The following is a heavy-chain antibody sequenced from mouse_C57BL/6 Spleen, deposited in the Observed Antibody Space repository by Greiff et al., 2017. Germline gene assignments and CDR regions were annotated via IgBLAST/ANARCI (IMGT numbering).Heavy chain of an antibody. CDR2: IDPSDGYT. CDR1: GYTFTSYW. CDR3: ARYGDYDYEYGY. J-gene: IGHJ2*01. V-gene: IGHV1-69*01. Sequence: QVQLQQPGAELVMPGASVKLSCKASGYTFTSYWMHWVKQRPGQGLEWIGEIDPSDGYTNYNQKFKGKSTLTVDKSSSTAYLQLSSLTSEDSAVYYCARYGDYDYEYGYWGKGTTLSAS. D-gene: IGHD2-4*01.